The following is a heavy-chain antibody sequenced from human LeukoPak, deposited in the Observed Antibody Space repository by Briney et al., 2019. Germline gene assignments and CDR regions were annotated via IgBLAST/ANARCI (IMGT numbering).Heavy chain of an antibody. D-gene: IGHD2-8*01. V-gene: IGHV3-33*01. CDR2: MWSDGSKT. J-gene: IGHJ2*01. CDR3: ARDADASAFYWYFDL. Sequence: GGSLRLSCTASGFTLSYYGMRWVRQAPGKGLELVALMWSDGSKTSYADSVKGRFTISRDISRNTLYLQMNSLRAEDTALYYCARDADASAFYWYFDLWGRGTLVTVSS. CDR1: GFTLSYYG.